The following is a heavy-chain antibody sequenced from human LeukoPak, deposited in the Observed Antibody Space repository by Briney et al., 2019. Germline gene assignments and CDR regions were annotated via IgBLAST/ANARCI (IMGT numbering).Heavy chain of an antibody. CDR2: IYYSGST. J-gene: IGHJ2*01. CDR1: GGSISSYY. Sequence: SETLSLTCTVSGGSISSYYWSWIRQPAGKGLEWIGYIYYSGSTYYNPSLKSRVTISVDTSKNQFSLKLSSVTAADTAVYYCARDPRGDYYDSSGPGWYFDLWGRGTLVTVSS. CDR3: ARDPRGDYYDSSGPGWYFDL. V-gene: IGHV4-59*06. D-gene: IGHD3-22*01.